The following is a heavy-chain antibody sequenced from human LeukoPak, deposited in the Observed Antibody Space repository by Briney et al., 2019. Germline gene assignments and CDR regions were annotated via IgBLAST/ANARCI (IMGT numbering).Heavy chain of an antibody. CDR1: GGSISSYY. J-gene: IGHJ6*03. CDR3: ARVVVVPAGPMDV. Sequence: SETLSLTCTVSGGSISSYYWSWIRQPPGKGLEWIGYIYYSGSTNYNPSLKSRVTISVDTSKNQFSPKLSSVTAADTAVYYCARVVVVPAGPMDVWGKGTTVTVSS. CDR2: IYYSGST. V-gene: IGHV4-59*01. D-gene: IGHD2-2*01.